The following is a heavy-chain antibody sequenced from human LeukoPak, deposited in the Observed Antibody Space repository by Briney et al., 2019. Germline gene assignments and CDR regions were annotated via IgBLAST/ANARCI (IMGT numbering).Heavy chain of an antibody. Sequence: ASVKVSCKASGYTFTSYGISWVRQAPGQGLEWMGWINPNNGGTNYAQKSQGRVTMTRDTSISTAYMELNRLTSDDTAVYYCARDKYTGYETFDYWGQGTPVTVSS. CDR3: ARDKYTGYETFDY. V-gene: IGHV1-2*02. CDR1: GYTFTSYG. J-gene: IGHJ4*02. CDR2: INPNNGGT. D-gene: IGHD5-12*01.